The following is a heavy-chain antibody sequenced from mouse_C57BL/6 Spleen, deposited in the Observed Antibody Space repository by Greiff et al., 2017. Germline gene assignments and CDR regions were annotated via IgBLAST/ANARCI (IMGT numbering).Heavy chain of an antibody. Sequence: QVQLKQPGAELVRPGSSVKLSCKASGYTFTSYWMDWVKQRPGQGLEWIGNIYPSDSETHYNQKFKDKATLTVDKSSSTAYMQLSSLTSEDSAVYYCARGGGSPFDYWGQGTTLTVSS. D-gene: IGHD1-1*01. V-gene: IGHV1-61*01. CDR2: IYPSDSET. J-gene: IGHJ2*01. CDR3: ARGGGSPFDY. CDR1: GYTFTSYW.